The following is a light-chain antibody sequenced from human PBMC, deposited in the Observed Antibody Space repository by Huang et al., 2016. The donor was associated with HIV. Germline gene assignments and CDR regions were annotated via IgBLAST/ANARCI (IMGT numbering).Light chain of an antibody. CDR1: QSVSTH. Sequence: EIVLTQSPDTLSLSPGERATLSCRASQSVSTHLAWYQQRPGQAPRLLIYDASNRATGSPARFSGGGSGTDFALTISSLEPEDFAVYYCQQRSNWWTFGPGTKVEIK. CDR3: QQRSNWWT. CDR2: DAS. J-gene: IGKJ1*01. V-gene: IGKV3-11*01.